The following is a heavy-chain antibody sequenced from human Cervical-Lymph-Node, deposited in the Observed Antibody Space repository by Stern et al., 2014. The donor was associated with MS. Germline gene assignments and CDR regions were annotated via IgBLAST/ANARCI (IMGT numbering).Heavy chain of an antibody. Sequence: MQLVQSGAEVKKPGESLKISCKGSGYTFTNYWIGWVRQMPGNGLEWMGIIYPGDSDTRYSPSFQGQVTISADKSISTAYLQWSSLKASDTAMYYCARRPSYSDRSAPPVDYWGQGTLVTVSS. CDR1: GYTFTNYW. J-gene: IGHJ4*02. D-gene: IGHD3-22*01. CDR3: ARRPSYSDRSAPPVDY. CDR2: IYPGDSDT. V-gene: IGHV5-51*03.